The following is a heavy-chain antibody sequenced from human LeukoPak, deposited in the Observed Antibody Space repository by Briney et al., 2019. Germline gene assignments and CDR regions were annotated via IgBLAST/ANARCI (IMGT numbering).Heavy chain of an antibody. J-gene: IGHJ3*02. CDR3: ARDSPHYSHAFDI. CDR2: INHSGST. D-gene: IGHD2-21*01. Sequence: PSETLSLTCAVYGGSFSVYYWSWIRQPPGKGLEWIGEINHSGSTNYNPSLKSRVTISVDTSKNQFSLKLSSVTAADTAVYYCARDSPHYSHAFDIWGQGTMVTVSS. V-gene: IGHV4-34*01. CDR1: GGSFSVYY.